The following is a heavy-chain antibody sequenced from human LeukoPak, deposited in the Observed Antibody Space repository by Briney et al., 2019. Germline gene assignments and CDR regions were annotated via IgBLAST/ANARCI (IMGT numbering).Heavy chain of an antibody. V-gene: IGHV3-7*05. J-gene: IGHJ3*02. CDR1: GFTFSNYW. CDR3: ARDPTVTNFHDAFDI. Sequence: GGSLRLSCAASGFTFSNYWMYWVRQAPGKGLEWVATIKRDGSGEYYVDSVKGRFTISRDNAKNSLYLQMNSLRAEDTAVYYCARDPTVTNFHDAFDIWGQGTMVTVSS. CDR2: IKRDGSGE. D-gene: IGHD4-17*01.